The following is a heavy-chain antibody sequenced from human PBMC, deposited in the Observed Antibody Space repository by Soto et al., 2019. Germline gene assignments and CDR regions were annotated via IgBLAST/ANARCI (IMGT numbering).Heavy chain of an antibody. CDR2: VYFTGTT. J-gene: IGHJ5*02. Sequence: SETLSLTCTVSGGSVSNGMYYWSWIRQPPGKGLEWIGNVYFTGTTIYNPSLKSRVTMSVDTYKDQFFLKLTSVTAADTAVYYCAIGLQRADHWGLGTLVTVSS. CDR1: GGSVSNGMYY. D-gene: IGHD6-25*01. V-gene: IGHV4-61*01. CDR3: AIGLQRADH.